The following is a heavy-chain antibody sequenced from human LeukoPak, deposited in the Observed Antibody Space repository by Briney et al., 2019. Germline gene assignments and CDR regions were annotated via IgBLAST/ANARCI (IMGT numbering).Heavy chain of an antibody. Sequence: PSETLSLTCSVFGGSISSSYWNWIRQSPGKGLEWLGYIYNSGGTNYNPSLKGRVTLSIDTSKNHFSLRLTSVTAADTAVYYCARDSMYATNYFDPWGQGTLVTVSS. CDR1: GGSISSSY. CDR2: IYNSGGT. D-gene: IGHD2-8*01. V-gene: IGHV4-59*01. J-gene: IGHJ5*02. CDR3: ARDSMYATNYFDP.